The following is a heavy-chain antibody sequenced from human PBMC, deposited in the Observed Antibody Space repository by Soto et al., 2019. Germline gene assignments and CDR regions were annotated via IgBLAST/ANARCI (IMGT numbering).Heavy chain of an antibody. CDR3: ARVIGYCSSTSCIGFDY. Sequence: SETLSLTCTVSGGSISSYYWSWIRQPPGKGLEWIGYIYYSGSTNYNPSLKSRVTISVDTSKNQFSLKLSSVTAADTAVYYCARVIGYCSSTSCIGFDYWGQGTLVTVSS. CDR2: IYYSGST. CDR1: GGSISSYY. J-gene: IGHJ4*02. V-gene: IGHV4-59*01. D-gene: IGHD2-2*01.